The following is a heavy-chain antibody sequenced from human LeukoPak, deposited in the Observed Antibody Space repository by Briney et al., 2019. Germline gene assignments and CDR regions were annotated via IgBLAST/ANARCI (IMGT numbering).Heavy chain of an antibody. V-gene: IGHV4-34*01. J-gene: IGHJ5*02. CDR2: INHSGST. Sequence: PSETLSLTCAVYGGSFSGYYWSWIRQPPGKGLEWIGEINHSGSTNYNPSLKSRVTISVDTSKNQFSLKLSSVTAADTAVHYCAHDLIRGRWFDPWGQGTLVTVSS. CDR3: AHDLIRGRWFDP. CDR1: GGSFSGYY. D-gene: IGHD3-16*01.